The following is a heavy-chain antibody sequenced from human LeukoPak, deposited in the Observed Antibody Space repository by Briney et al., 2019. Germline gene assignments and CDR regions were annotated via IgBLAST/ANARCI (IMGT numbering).Heavy chain of an antibody. CDR1: GYTFTSYY. Sequence: GASVKVSCKASGYTFTSYYMHWVRQAPGQGLEWMGIINPSGGSTSYAQKFQGRVTMTRDTSTSTVYMELSSLRSEDTAVYYCARDHDAYCGGDCYHDYWGQGTLVTVSS. V-gene: IGHV1-46*01. CDR3: ARDHDAYCGGDCYHDY. D-gene: IGHD2-21*02. J-gene: IGHJ4*02. CDR2: INPSGGST.